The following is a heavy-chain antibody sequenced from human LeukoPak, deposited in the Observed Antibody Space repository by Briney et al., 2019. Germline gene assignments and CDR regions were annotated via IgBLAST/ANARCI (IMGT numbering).Heavy chain of an antibody. Sequence: PSETLSLTCTVSGGSISSYYWSWIRQPPGKGLEWIGYIYYSGSTNYNPSLKSRVTISVDTSKNQFSLKLSSVTAADTAVYYCARIWFGELLENYFDYWGQGTLVTVSS. J-gene: IGHJ4*02. CDR1: GGSISSYY. D-gene: IGHD3-10*01. CDR2: IYYSGST. V-gene: IGHV4-59*08. CDR3: ARIWFGELLENYFDY.